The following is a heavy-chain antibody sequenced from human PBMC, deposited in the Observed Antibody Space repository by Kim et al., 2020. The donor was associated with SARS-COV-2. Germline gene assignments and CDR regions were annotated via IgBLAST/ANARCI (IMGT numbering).Heavy chain of an antibody. CDR1: GGSISSHY. Sequence: SETLSLTCTVSGGSISSHYWSWIRQPPGKGLEWIGYIYSSGSTNYNPSLKSRVTISVDTSKNQFSLKLSSVTAADTAVYYCARGQSDSYDSSGYFQGGLVDYSGPGPLVTVSS. D-gene: IGHD3-22*01. CDR2: IYSSGST. J-gene: IGHJ4*02. CDR3: ARGQSDSYDSSGYFQGGLVDY. V-gene: IGHV4-59*11.